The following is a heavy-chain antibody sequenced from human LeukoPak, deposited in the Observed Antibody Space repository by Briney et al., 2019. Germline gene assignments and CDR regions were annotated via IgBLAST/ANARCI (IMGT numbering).Heavy chain of an antibody. V-gene: IGHV3-30*03. CDR3: ARDLSGRYSYDY. D-gene: IGHD1-26*01. Sequence: GGSLRLSCAASGFTFSSYVMHWVRQAPGKGLEWVAVISYAGNNEYYADSVKGRFTISRDNSKNTLYLQMNSLRAEDTAVYYCARDLSGRYSYDYWGQRTLVTVSS. J-gene: IGHJ4*02. CDR1: GFTFSSYV. CDR2: ISYAGNNE.